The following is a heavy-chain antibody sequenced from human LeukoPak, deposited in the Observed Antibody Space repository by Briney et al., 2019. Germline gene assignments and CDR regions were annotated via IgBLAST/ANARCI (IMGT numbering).Heavy chain of an antibody. D-gene: IGHD2-15*01. J-gene: IGHJ4*02. CDR1: GGSISSYY. Sequence: PSETLSLTCTVSGGSISSYYWGWIRQPPGKGLEWIGSIYHSGSTYYNPSLKSRVTISVDTSKNQFSLKLSSVTAADTAVYYCASRPGWSYYFDYWGQGTLVTVSS. CDR2: IYHSGST. CDR3: ASRPGWSYYFDY. V-gene: IGHV4-38-2*02.